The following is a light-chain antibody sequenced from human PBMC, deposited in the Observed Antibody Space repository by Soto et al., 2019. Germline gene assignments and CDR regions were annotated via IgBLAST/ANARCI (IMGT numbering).Light chain of an antibody. CDR1: SSDVGGYNY. Sequence: QSALTQPASVSGSPGQSITISCTGTSSDVGGYNYVSWYQQHPGIAPKLLIYGVTNRPSGVSTRFSGSKSGNTASLTISGLQAEDEADYHCSSYTSASTLLYLFGTRTKVTVL. J-gene: IGLJ1*01. V-gene: IGLV2-14*01. CDR3: SSYTSASTLLYL. CDR2: GVT.